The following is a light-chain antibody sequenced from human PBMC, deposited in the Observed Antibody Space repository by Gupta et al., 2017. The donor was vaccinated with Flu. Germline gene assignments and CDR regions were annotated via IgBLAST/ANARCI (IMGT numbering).Light chain of an antibody. CDR3: SAWDRSRSGWV. V-gene: IGLV10-54*04. CDR2: RNK. J-gene: IGLJ3*02. CDR1: SAKVGNKE. Sequence: TATITCTATSAKVGNKEEFRIQHHPDDPPKVLSYRNKNRHSGISERFSASRSGNTANVTITRLEAEDEADYDYSAWDRSRSGWVFGGGTKLTVL.